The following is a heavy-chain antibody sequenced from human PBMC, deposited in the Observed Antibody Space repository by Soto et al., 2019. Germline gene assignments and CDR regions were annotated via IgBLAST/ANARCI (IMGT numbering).Heavy chain of an antibody. Sequence: QITLKESGPTLVQPTQTLTLTCAFSGFSLSTTGVGVGWIRQPPGKALEWLVVIYWDDNKRYSPSLKSRLTIIKDPSKNQVVLIMANMDPVDTGTYYCAHRSSISLFDYWGQGALVTVSS. CDR3: AHRSSISLFDY. D-gene: IGHD3-3*02. V-gene: IGHV2-5*02. CDR2: IYWDDNK. J-gene: IGHJ4*02. CDR1: GFSLSTTGVG.